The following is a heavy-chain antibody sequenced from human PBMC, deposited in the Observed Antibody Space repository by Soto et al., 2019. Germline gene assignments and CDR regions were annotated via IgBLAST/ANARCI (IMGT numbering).Heavy chain of an antibody. V-gene: IGHV3-48*01. Sequence: GGSLRLSCTASGFTFSDCNMNWVRQAPGKGLEWLSYISGSGSPIFYADSVKGRFTISRDNARNSLYLHMNSLGAEETAVYYCARGLGSSWFFLWGQGTLVTVSS. J-gene: IGHJ5*02. D-gene: IGHD6-13*01. CDR1: GFTFSDCN. CDR2: ISGSGSPI. CDR3: ARGLGSSWFFL.